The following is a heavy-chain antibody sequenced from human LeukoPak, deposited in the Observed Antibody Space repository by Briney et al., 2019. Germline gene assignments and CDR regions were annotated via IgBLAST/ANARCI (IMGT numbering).Heavy chain of an antibody. D-gene: IGHD1-26*01. CDR1: GFTFSDYY. V-gene: IGHV3-11*04. J-gene: IGHJ3*02. CDR3: AREDSGSYRRWVAFDI. CDR2: ISSSGSTI. Sequence: SGGSLRLSCAASGFTFSDYYMSWIRQAPGKGVEWVSYISSSGSTIYYADSVKGRFTISRDNAKNSLYLQMNSLRAEDTAVYYCAREDSGSYRRWVAFDIWGQGTMVTDSS.